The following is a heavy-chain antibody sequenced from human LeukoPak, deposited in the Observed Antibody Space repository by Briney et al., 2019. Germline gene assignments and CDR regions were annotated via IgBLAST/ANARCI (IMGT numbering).Heavy chain of an antibody. CDR3: VKTQGQWLLGGHNWFDP. CDR1: GFNFHYYA. D-gene: IGHD6-19*01. J-gene: IGHJ5*02. CDR2: IDWHSDTK. Sequence: GRSLRLSCAASGFNFHYYAMHWVRQAPGKGLEWVSGIDWHSDTKGYADSVKGRFIISRDNGNNSLYLDLNSLRPDATAMYYCVKTQGQWLLGGHNWFDPWGQGTLVTVSS. V-gene: IGHV3-9*01.